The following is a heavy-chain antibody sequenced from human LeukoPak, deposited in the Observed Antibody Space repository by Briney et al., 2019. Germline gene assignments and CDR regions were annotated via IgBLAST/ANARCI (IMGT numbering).Heavy chain of an antibody. J-gene: IGHJ4*02. Sequence: PGGSRRLSCTASGFTFGDYSMTWFRQAPGKGLEWVSFIRNKASGGTTEHAASVRGRFTTSRDDSKSIAYLQMNSLKTEDTALYYCTRDRIMTDFWGQGTLVTVSS. CDR1: GFTFGDYS. CDR3: TRDRIMTDF. D-gene: IGHD2-15*01. V-gene: IGHV3-49*03. CDR2: IRNKASGGTT.